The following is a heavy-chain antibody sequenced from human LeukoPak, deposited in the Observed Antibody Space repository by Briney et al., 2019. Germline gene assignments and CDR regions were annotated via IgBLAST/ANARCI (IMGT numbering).Heavy chain of an antibody. CDR2: IYHSGST. D-gene: IGHD5-24*01. Sequence: PSETLSLTCIVSGGSITSYYWSWIRQPPGKGLEWIGYIYHSGSTNYNPSLKSRVTISVDTSKNQFSLKLRSVTAADTAVYYCAGSSILNYYFDFWGRGTLVTVSS. CDR3: AGSSILNYYFDF. V-gene: IGHV4-59*01. J-gene: IGHJ2*01. CDR1: GGSITSYY.